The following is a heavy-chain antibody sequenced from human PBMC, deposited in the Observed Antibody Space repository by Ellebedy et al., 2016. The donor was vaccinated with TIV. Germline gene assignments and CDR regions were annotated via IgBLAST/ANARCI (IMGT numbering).Heavy chain of an antibody. CDR2: IYFIGST. D-gene: IGHD5-18*01. J-gene: IGHJ6*03. CDR1: GDSMDSGRYS. V-gene: IGHV4-39*07. Sequence: SETLSLTCTVSGDSMDSGRYSWGWIRQPPGKGLEWIGNIYFIGSTYYNPSLKGRVLISIDGPRNQFSLRLTSVTAADTAVYYCARVGTELVTVDEYYYYMDVWGKGTTVTVSS. CDR3: ARVGTELVTVDEYYYYMDV.